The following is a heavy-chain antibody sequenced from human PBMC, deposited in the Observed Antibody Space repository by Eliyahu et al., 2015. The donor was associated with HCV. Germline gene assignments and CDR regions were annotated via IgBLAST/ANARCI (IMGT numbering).Heavy chain of an antibody. Sequence: EVQLVESGGGLVQPGRSLRLSCAASGFTFDDYAMHWVRQAPGKGLEGVSGISWNSGSIGYADSVKGRFTIPSDNARNSLYLQMNSLRAEDTALYYCAKGGYCSSTSCYHYYYYYVDVWGKGTTVTVSS. V-gene: IGHV3-9*01. CDR2: ISWNSGSI. CDR3: AKGGYCSSTSCYHYYYYYVDV. J-gene: IGHJ6*03. CDR1: GFTFDDYA. D-gene: IGHD2-2*01.